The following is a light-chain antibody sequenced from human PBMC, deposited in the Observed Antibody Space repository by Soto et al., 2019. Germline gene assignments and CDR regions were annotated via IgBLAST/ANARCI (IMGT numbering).Light chain of an antibody. CDR2: YDS. CDR1: NIGSKS. V-gene: IGLV3-21*04. Sequence: SYELTQPPSVSVAPGKTARITCGGNNIGSKSGHWYQQKPGQAPVLVIYYDSDRPSGIPERFSGSNSGNTATLTISRVETGDEADYYCQVWDSSTVVFGGGTKLTVL. CDR3: QVWDSSTVV. J-gene: IGLJ2*01.